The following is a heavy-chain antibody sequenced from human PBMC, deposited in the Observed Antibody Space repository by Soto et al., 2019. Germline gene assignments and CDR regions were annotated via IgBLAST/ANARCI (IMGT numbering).Heavy chain of an antibody. CDR2: IKQDGSEK. CDR3: AREARGQWLVTYWYFDI. CDR1: GFTFSSYW. D-gene: IGHD6-19*01. Sequence: EVQLVESGGGLVQPGVSLRLSCAASGFTFSSYWMSWVRQAPGKGLEWVANIKQDGSEKYYVDSVKGRFTISRDNAKNSLYRQMNSLRAEDTAVYYCAREARGQWLVTYWYFDIWGRGILVTVSS. J-gene: IGHJ2*01. V-gene: IGHV3-7*05.